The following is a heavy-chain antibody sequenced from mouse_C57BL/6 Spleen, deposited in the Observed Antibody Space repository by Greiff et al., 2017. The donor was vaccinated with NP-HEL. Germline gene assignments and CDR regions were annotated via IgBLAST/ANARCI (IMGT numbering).Heavy chain of an antibody. Sequence: VQLQQSGPELVKPGASVKISCKASGYAFSSSWMNWVKQRPGKGLEWIGRIYPGDGDTNYNGKFKGKATLTADKSSSTAYMQLSSLTSEDSAVYFCARGGDVGYYFDYWGQGTTLTVSS. D-gene: IGHD3-3*01. J-gene: IGHJ2*01. V-gene: IGHV1-82*01. CDR2: IYPGDGDT. CDR1: GYAFSSSW. CDR3: ARGGDVGYYFDY.